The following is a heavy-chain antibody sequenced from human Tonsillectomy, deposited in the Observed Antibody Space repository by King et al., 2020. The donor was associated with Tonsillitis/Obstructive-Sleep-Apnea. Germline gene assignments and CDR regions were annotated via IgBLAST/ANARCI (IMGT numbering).Heavy chain of an antibody. CDR3: AREGIYDSSGYADAFDI. D-gene: IGHD3-22*01. V-gene: IGHV3-30*04. Sequence: VQLVESGGGVVQPGRSLRLSCAASGFTFSSYAIHWVRQAPGKGLEWVAVISYDGSNKYHADSVKGRFTISRDKSKNTLDLQMNSLRPEDTAVYYCAREGIYDSSGYADAFDIWGQGTMVTVSA. J-gene: IGHJ3*02. CDR2: ISYDGSNK. CDR1: GFTFSSYA.